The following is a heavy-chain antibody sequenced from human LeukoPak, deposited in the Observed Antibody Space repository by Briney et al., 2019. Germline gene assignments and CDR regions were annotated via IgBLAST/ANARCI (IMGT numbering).Heavy chain of an antibody. CDR1: GFTFSSYS. CDR3: ATVPAGAFDI. V-gene: IGHV3-48*01. Sequence: GGSLRLSCAASGFTFSSYSMNWVRQAPGKGLEWISYISDTIFYADSVKGRFTISRDNAKSSLFLQMNSLRAEDTAVYYCATVPAGAFDIWGQGTMVTVSS. CDR2: ISDTI. J-gene: IGHJ3*02.